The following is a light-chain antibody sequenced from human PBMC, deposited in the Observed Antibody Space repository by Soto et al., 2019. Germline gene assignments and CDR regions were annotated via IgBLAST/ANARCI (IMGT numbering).Light chain of an antibody. CDR1: QDITNF. Sequence: DIQMTQSPSSLSASVGDRVTIACQASQDITNFLNWYQQKSGKAPKLLIYAASNLETGVPSRFSGGGSWTDFTFTISSLQPEDIATYYCQQYDLFPWTFGQGTKVEIK. V-gene: IGKV1-33*01. CDR2: AAS. CDR3: QQYDLFPWT. J-gene: IGKJ1*01.